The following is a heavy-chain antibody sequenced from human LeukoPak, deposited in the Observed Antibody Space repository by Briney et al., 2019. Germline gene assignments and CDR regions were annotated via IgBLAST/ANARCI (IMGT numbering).Heavy chain of an antibody. CDR1: GFTLSYYN. Sequence: GSLRLSCAASGFTLSYYNMNWVRQAPGKGLEWVSSISSSSSYIYYADSVKGRFTISRDNAKNSLYLQMNSLRAEDTAVYYCARETPDGYDYWGQGTLVTVSS. D-gene: IGHD5-24*01. J-gene: IGHJ4*02. CDR2: ISSSSSYI. CDR3: ARETPDGYDY. V-gene: IGHV3-21*01.